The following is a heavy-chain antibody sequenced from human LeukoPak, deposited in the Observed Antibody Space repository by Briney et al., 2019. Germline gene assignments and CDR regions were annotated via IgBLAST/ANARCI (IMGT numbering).Heavy chain of an antibody. V-gene: IGHV4-34*01. Sequence: SETLSLTCAVYGGSFSGYYWSWIRQPPGEGLEWIGEINHSGSTNYNPSLKSRVTISVDTSKNQFSLKLSSVTAADTAVYYCARLSSDYGDDAFDIWGQGAMVTVSS. CDR1: GGSFSGYY. CDR3: ARLSSDYGDDAFDI. J-gene: IGHJ3*02. CDR2: INHSGST. D-gene: IGHD4-17*01.